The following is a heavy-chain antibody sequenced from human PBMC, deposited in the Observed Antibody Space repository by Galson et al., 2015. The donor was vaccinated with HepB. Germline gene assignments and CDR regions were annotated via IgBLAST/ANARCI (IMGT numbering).Heavy chain of an antibody. CDR1: GGSISSYY. CDR2: IYYSGST. Sequence: LSLPCTVSGGSISSYYWSWIRQPPGKGLEWIGYIYYSGSTNYNPSLKSRVTISVDTSKNQFSLKLSSVTAADTAVYYCARGEEYYFDYWGQGTLVTVSS. V-gene: IGHV4-59*12. J-gene: IGHJ4*02. CDR3: ARGEEYYFDY.